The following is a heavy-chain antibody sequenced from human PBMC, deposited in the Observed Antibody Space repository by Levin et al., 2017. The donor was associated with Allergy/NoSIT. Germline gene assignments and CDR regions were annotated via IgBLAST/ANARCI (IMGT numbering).Heavy chain of an antibody. D-gene: IGHD3-22*01. V-gene: IGHV3-30*18. CDR2: ISYDGSNK. J-gene: IGHJ4*02. Sequence: GGSLRLSCAASGFTFSSYGMHWVRQAPGKGLEWVAVISYDGSNKYYADSVKGRFTISRDNSKNTLYLQMNSLRAEDTAVYYCAKVSYYDSSGGTTLDYWGQGTLVTVSS. CDR1: GFTFSSYG. CDR3: AKVSYYDSSGGTTLDY.